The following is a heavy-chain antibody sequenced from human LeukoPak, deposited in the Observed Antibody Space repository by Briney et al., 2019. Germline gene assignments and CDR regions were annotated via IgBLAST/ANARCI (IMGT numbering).Heavy chain of an antibody. CDR1: GFTLITYA. D-gene: IGHD2-21*01. CDR2: ISGSGEAT. J-gene: IGHJ3*02. V-gene: IGHV3-23*01. Sequence: NPGGSLRLSCAVSGFTLITYAMSWVRQAPGKGLEWVSAISGSGEATWYADSVKGRFSISRDTSKNTLFLQMNSLRADDTALYYCAKDRAYPNDVFDIWGQGTMVTVS. CDR3: AKDRAYPNDVFDI.